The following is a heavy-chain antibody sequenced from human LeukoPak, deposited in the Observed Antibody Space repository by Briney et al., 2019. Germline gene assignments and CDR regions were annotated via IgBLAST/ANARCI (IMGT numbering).Heavy chain of an antibody. CDR3: ARDSDSYGPDFDY. J-gene: IGHJ4*02. CDR1: GGSISRYY. CDR2: IYTSGST. D-gene: IGHD5-18*01. Sequence: SETLSLTCTVSGGSISRYYWSWIRQPAGHGLEWIGRIYTSGSTNYNPSLKSRVSMSVDTSKNQFSLKLSSVTAEDTAIYYCARDSDSYGPDFDYWGQGTLVTVSS. V-gene: IGHV4-4*07.